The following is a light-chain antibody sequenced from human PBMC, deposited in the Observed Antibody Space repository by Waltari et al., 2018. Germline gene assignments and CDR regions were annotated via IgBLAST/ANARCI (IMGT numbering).Light chain of an antibody. Sequence: QSALTQPPSASGSPGQSVTISCTGTSSDVGTYNYVSWYQQHPGKAPKLIIYDVTKRPSGVPYRFSASKSGNTASLTVSGRQAEDEADYYCSSYTGSDMDIVFGGGTKLTVL. V-gene: IGLV2-8*01. CDR2: DVT. CDR1: SSDVGTYNY. J-gene: IGLJ3*02. CDR3: SSYTGSDMDIV.